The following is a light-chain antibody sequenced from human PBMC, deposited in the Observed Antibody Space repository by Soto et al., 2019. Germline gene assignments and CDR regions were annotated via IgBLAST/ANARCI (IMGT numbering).Light chain of an antibody. CDR1: QSVSSSF. V-gene: IGKV3-20*01. J-gene: IGKJ5*01. CDR2: GAS. Sequence: VLTQSPATLSLSPGDRATLSCRASQSVSSSFLAWYQQKPGQAPRLLIYGASSRATGIPDRFSGSGSGTDFTLTISRLEPEDSAVYYCQQYGSSPTITFGQGTRLEIK. CDR3: QQYGSSPTIT.